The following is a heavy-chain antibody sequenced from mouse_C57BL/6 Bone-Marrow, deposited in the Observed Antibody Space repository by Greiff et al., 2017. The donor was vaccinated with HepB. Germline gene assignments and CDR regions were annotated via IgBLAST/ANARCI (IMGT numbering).Heavy chain of an antibody. Sequence: EVQLVESGGGLVKPGGSLKLSCAASGFTFSDYGMHWVRQAPEKGLEWVAYISSGSSTIYYADTVNGRFTISRDNAKNTLFLQMTSLRSEDTAMYYCARPMIRAWFAYWGQGTLVTVSA. J-gene: IGHJ3*01. CDR2: ISSGSSTI. CDR3: ARPMIRAWFAY. CDR1: GFTFSDYG. V-gene: IGHV5-17*01. D-gene: IGHD2-4*01.